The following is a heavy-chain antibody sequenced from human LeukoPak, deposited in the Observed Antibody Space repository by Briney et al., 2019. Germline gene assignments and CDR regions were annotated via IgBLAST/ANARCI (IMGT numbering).Heavy chain of an antibody. CDR3: ARDLIGGANWFDP. D-gene: IGHD3-22*01. V-gene: IGHV1-46*01. J-gene: IGHJ5*02. CDR1: GYSFTSYY. CDR2: VNPSGGMT. Sequence: ASVKVSCKASGYSFTSYYIHWVRQAPGQGLEWMGAVNPSGGMTRYAQNFHGRVTVTRDMSTSTVYMELSSLRSDDTAVYFCARDLIGGANWFDPWGQGTLVTASS.